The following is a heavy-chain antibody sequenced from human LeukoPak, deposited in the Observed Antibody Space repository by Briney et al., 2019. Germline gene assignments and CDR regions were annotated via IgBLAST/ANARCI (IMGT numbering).Heavy chain of an antibody. J-gene: IGHJ5*02. CDR2: ISAYNGNT. CDR3: ARVGYCSGGSCYGWFDP. V-gene: IGHV1-18*01. Sequence: ASVNVSCKASGYTFTSYGISWVRQAPGQGLEWMGWISAYNGNTNYAQKLQGRVTMTTDTSTSTAYMELRSLRSDDTAVYYCARVGYCSGGSCYGWFDPWGQGTLVTVSS. CDR1: GYTFTSYG. D-gene: IGHD2-15*01.